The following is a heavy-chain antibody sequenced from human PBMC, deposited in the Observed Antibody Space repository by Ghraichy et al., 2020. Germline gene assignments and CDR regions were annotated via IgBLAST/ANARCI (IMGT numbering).Heavy chain of an antibody. V-gene: IGHV4-59*01. Sequence: SETLSLTCTVSGGSISSYYWSWIRQPPGKGLEWIGYIYYSGSTNYNPSLKSRVTISVDTSKNQFSLKLSSVTAADTAVYYCARVYYSGWLLPRPPYYFDYWGQGTLVTVSS. CDR2: IYYSGST. D-gene: IGHD1-26*01. J-gene: IGHJ4*02. CDR3: ARVYYSGWLLPRPPYYFDY. CDR1: GGSISSYY.